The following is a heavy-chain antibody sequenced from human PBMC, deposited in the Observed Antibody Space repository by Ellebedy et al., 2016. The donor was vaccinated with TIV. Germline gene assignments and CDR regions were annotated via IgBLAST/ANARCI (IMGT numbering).Heavy chain of an antibody. D-gene: IGHD1-26*01. J-gene: IGHJ3*02. CDR2: VYSGCNT. CDR1: GFTVSSSY. Sequence: GESLKISCAASGFTVSSSYMTWVRQAPGKGLEWVSVVYSGCNTYYADSVKGRFIISSDNSKNTLSLEMNSLRVDDTAVYFCARGGGELLRYAFDNWGHGTMVTVSS. CDR3: ARGGGELLRYAFDN. V-gene: IGHV3-53*01.